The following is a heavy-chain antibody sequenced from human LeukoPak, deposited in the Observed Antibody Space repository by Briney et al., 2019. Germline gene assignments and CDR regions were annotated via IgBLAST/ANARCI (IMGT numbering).Heavy chain of an antibody. V-gene: IGHV3-30*02. D-gene: IGHD6-19*01. CDR2: IRYDGSNK. Sequence: GGSLRLSCAASGFTFSSYGMHWVRQAPGKGLEWVAFIRYDGSNKYYADSAKGRFTISRDNSKNTLYLQMNSLRAEDTALYHCARVAVAGTRKTIYYYYYMDVWGKGTTVTISS. J-gene: IGHJ6*03. CDR1: GFTFSSYG. CDR3: ARVAVAGTRKTIYYYYYMDV.